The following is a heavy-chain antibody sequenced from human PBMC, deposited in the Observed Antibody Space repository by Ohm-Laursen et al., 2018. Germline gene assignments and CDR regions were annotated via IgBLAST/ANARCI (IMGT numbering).Heavy chain of an antibody. D-gene: IGHD3-22*01. V-gene: IGHV3-33*01. CDR3: ATEYYDSSGYYSLGGMDV. J-gene: IGHJ6*02. Sequence: SLRLSCATSGFSFNDYGMHWVRQAPGKGLEWVAVIWYDGTNRYYADSVEGRFTISRDNSKNTLYLQMNSLRSEDTAVYYCATEYYDSSGYYSLGGMDVWGQGTTVTVSS. CDR1: GFSFNDYG. CDR2: IWYDGTNR.